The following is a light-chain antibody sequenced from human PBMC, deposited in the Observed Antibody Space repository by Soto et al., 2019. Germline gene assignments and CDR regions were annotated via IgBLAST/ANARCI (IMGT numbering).Light chain of an antibody. V-gene: IGKV1-33*01. CDR2: DAS. CDR3: QQYRTHWT. J-gene: IGKJ1*01. CDR1: QDISNY. Sequence: DVEMTQSPSSLSASVGDRVTITFQASQDISNYLNWYQQKPGKAPKLLIYDASNLETGVPSRFSGSGSETEFTLTISSVQPEDSATYYCQQYRTHWTFAPGTKVDI.